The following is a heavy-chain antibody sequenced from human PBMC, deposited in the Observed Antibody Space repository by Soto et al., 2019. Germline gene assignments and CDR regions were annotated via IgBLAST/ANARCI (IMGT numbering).Heavy chain of an antibody. Sequence: QVQLEESGGGLVKPGGSLRLSCAASGFTFSAVYMSWIRQAPNKGLEYISYISSSGTSANYADSVKGRFTISRDNAKNSLYLQMNSQRAEGTAVYYCARDRGAVTGQYFDYWGQGALVTVSS. V-gene: IGHV3-11*05. CDR3: ARDRGAVTGQYFDY. D-gene: IGHD6-19*01. CDR2: ISSSGTSA. J-gene: IGHJ4*02. CDR1: GFTFSAVY.